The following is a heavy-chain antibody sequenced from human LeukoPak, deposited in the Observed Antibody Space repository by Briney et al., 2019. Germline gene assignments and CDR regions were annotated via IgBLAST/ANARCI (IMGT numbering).Heavy chain of an antibody. D-gene: IGHD1-26*01. Sequence: GKSLRLSCAASGFTFGTYAMHWVRQATGKGLEWVSAIGTAGDTYYPGSVKGRFTISRENAKNSLYLQMNSLRAGDTAVYYCARWDYYYGMDVWGQGTTVTVSS. CDR1: GFTFGTYA. CDR3: ARWDYYYGMDV. J-gene: IGHJ6*02. V-gene: IGHV3-13*01. CDR2: IGTAGDT.